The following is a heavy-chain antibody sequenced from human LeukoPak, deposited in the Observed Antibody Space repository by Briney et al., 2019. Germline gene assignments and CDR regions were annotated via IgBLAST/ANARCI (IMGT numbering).Heavy chain of an antibody. CDR1: GFTFGDYA. Sequence: GGSLRLSCTASGFTFGDYAMSWFRQAPGKGLEWVGFIRSKAYGGTTEYAASVKGRFTISRDDSKSIAYLQMNSLKTEDTAVYYCTRDHPHRGIVVVPAAIPKADYYYYYMDVWGKGTTVTVSS. CDR3: TRDHPHRGIVVVPAAIPKADYYYYYMDV. CDR2: IRSKAYGGTT. V-gene: IGHV3-49*03. D-gene: IGHD2-2*02. J-gene: IGHJ6*03.